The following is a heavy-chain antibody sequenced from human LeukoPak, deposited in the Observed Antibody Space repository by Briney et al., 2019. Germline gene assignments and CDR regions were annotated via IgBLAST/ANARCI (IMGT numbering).Heavy chain of an antibody. CDR1: GLTSSDYN. CDR3: ARGLLGAPTSYFDY. Sequence: PGGSLRPSGAAPGLTSSDYNRGWIALAPGKGLGWVSYISSSGTTIYYADSVKGRFTISRDNSRNTLYLQMNSLRAEDTAVYYCARGLLGAPTSYFDYWGQGTLVTVSS. V-gene: IGHV3-11*04. J-gene: IGHJ4*02. CDR2: ISSSGTTI. D-gene: IGHD1-26*01.